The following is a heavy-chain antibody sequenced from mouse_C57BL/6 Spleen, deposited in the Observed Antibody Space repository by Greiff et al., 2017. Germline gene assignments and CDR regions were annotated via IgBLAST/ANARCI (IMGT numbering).Heavy chain of an antibody. D-gene: IGHD1-1*01. CDR1: GYTFTDYY. J-gene: IGHJ4*01. CDR2: IFPGSGST. Sequence: QVQLKESGPELVKPGASVKISCKASGYTFTDYYINWVKQRPGQGLEWIGWIFPGSGSTYYNEKFKGKATLTVDKSSSTAYMLLSSLTSEDSAVYFCACPHYYGSRRDAMDYWGQGTSVTVSS. V-gene: IGHV1-75*01. CDR3: ACPHYYGSRRDAMDY.